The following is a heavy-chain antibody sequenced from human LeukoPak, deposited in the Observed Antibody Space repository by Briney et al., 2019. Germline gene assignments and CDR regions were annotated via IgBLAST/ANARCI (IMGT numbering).Heavy chain of an antibody. Sequence: SVKVSCKASGYTFTSYGISWVRQAPGQGLEWMGGIIPIFGTANYAQKFQGRVTITADESTSTAYMELSSLRSEDTAVYYCARGAGYSGYDRSGEFDYWGQGTLVTVSS. D-gene: IGHD5-12*01. CDR3: ARGAGYSGYDRSGEFDY. V-gene: IGHV1-69*13. J-gene: IGHJ4*02. CDR2: IIPIFGTA. CDR1: GYTFTSYG.